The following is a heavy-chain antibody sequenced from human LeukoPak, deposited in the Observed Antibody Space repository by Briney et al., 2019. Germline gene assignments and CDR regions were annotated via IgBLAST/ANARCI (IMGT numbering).Heavy chain of an antibody. V-gene: IGHV4-59*08. D-gene: IGHD1-26*01. CDR3: ARHRTGDTKVFDY. CDR1: GGSISGFY. Sequence: PSETLSLTCTVSGGSISGFYWSWIRQPPGKGLEWIGQIYYSGIASYNPSLKSRVTISVDTSKNQFSLKLSSVTAADTALYFCARHRTGDTKVFDYWGQGALVPVSS. CDR2: IYYSGIA. J-gene: IGHJ4*02.